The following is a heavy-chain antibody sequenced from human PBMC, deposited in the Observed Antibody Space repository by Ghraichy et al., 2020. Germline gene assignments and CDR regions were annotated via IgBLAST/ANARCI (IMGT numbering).Heavy chain of an antibody. CDR3: AADSPWLPDSSGRTGWFDR. D-gene: IGHD3-22*01. CDR1: GIAFSRYW. Sequence: LSLTCAASGIAFSRYWFHWVRQAPGKGLVWVSRINRDGSTTNYADSVKGRFTISRDDAKNTLYLQMRSLRAEDTAVYYCAADSPWLPDSSGRTGWFDRWGQGTLVTVSS. V-gene: IGHV3-74*01. J-gene: IGHJ5*02. CDR2: INRDGSTT.